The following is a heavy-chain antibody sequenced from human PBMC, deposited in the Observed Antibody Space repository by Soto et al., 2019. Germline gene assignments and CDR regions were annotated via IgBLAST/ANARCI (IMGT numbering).Heavy chain of an antibody. V-gene: IGHV1-69*01. CDR3: ARARDYDLLTAREYAFDV. J-gene: IGHJ6*02. D-gene: IGHD3-9*01. CDR2: IMPIFGTA. CDR1: GGSFRNYG. Sequence: QVQLVQSGAEVKKPGSSVRVSCKVSGGSFRNYGITWVRQAPGQGLEWRGGIMPIFGTANYAQKFQGRVTISADELTTTVSLELSSLSSDDTAVYFCARARDYDLLTAREYAFDVWGQGTTVAVS.